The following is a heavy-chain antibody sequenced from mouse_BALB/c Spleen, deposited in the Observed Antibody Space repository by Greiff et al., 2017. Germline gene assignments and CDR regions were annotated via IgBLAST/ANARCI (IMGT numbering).Heavy chain of an antibody. CDR3: ARDAYYRYPWFAY. CDR1: GFTFSSYG. V-gene: IGHV5-6-3*01. CDR2: INSNGGST. Sequence: EVQLVESGGGLVKPGGSLKLSCAASGFTFSSYGMSWVRQTPDKRLELVATINSNGGSTYYPDSVKGRFTISRDNAKNTLYLQMSSLKSEDTAMYYCARDAYYRYPWFAYWGQGTLVTVSA. D-gene: IGHD2-14*01. J-gene: IGHJ3*01.